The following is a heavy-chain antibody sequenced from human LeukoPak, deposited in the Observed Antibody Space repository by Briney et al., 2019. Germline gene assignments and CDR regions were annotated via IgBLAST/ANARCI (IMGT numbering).Heavy chain of an antibody. D-gene: IGHD3-10*01. Sequence: AGGSLRLSCAASGFTFSTYGFHWVRQAPGKGLEWVAIIPSGGGNIYYADSVRGRFTISRDNSQNTLYLQMDSLRADDTAVYYCARDRSVRFYPWGQVTLVTASS. CDR1: GFTFSTYG. J-gene: IGHJ5*02. V-gene: IGHV3-30*03. CDR3: ARDRSVRFYP. CDR2: IPSGGGNI.